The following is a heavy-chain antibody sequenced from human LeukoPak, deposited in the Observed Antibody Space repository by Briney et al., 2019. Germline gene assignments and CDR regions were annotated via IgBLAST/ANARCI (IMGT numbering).Heavy chain of an antibody. J-gene: IGHJ4*02. D-gene: IGHD2-21*01. CDR1: GYTFTSYD. CDR2: MNPNSGNT. V-gene: IGHV1-8*01. Sequence: ASVKVSCKASGYTFTSYDINWARQATGQGLEWMGWMNPNSGNTGYAQKFQGRVTITRNTSISTAYMELSSLRSEDTAVYYCARGSRYCGGDCSYDYWGQGTLVTVSS. CDR3: ARGSRYCGGDCSYDY.